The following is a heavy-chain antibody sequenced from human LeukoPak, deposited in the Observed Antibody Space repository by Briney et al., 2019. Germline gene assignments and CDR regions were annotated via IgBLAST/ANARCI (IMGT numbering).Heavy chain of an antibody. V-gene: IGHV1-46*01. D-gene: IGHD4-17*01. CDR3: ARSRDYGDPSGAFDI. CDR1: GYTFTSYY. J-gene: IGHJ3*02. CDR2: INPSGGST. Sequence: GASVKVSCKASGYTFTSYYMHWVRQAPGQGLEWMGIINPSGGSTSYAQKFQGRVTMTRDMSTSTVYMELSSLRSEDTAVYYCARSRDYGDPSGAFDIWGQGTMLTVSS.